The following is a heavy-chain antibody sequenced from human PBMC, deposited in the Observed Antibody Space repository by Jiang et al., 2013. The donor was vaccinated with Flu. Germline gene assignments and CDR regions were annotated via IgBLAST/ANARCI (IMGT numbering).Heavy chain of an antibody. Sequence: VQLLESGGGVVQPGRSLRLSCAASGFTFSSYAIHWVRQAPGKGLEWVAVISYDGGNKYYADSVKGRFTISRDYSKSTLYLQMNSLKAEDTAVYYCARGPYYDFWSGFDLWGQGTLVTVSS. CDR2: ISYDGGNK. J-gene: IGHJ4*02. D-gene: IGHD3-3*01. V-gene: IGHV3-30-3*01. CDR3: ARGPYYDFWSGFDL. CDR1: GFTFSSYA.